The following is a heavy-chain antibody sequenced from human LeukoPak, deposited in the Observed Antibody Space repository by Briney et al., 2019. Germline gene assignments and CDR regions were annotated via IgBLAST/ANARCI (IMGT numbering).Heavy chain of an antibody. Sequence: ASVKVSCKASGYTFTGYHIHWVRQAPGQGFEWMGWIHPNSGATGYAQNFQGRVTMTRDTSISTAYMDLSRLRSDDTAVYYCARNTAPGYGLDVWGQGTPVTVSS. V-gene: IGHV1-2*02. CDR3: ARNTAPGYGLDV. J-gene: IGHJ6*02. CDR1: GYTFTGYH. CDR2: IHPNSGAT. D-gene: IGHD5-18*01.